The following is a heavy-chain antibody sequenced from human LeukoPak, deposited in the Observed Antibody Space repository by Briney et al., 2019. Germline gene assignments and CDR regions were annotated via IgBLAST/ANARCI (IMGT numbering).Heavy chain of an antibody. Sequence: GGSLRLSCAASGFTFSSYGMNWVRQAPGKGLEWVSSISSSSSYIYYADSVKGRFTISRDNAKNSLYLQMNSLRAEDTAVYYCARSGPQRYCSSTSCYYYYYYGMDVWGKGTTVTVSS. D-gene: IGHD2-2*01. CDR3: ARSGPQRYCSSTSCYYYYYYGMDV. CDR2: ISSSSSYI. J-gene: IGHJ6*04. CDR1: GFTFSSYG. V-gene: IGHV3-21*01.